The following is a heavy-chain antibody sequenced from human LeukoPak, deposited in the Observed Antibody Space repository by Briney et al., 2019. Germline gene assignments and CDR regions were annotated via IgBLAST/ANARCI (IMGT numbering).Heavy chain of an antibody. Sequence: SVKVSCKASGYTFTGYAISWVRQAPGQGLEWMGGIIPIFGTANYAQKFQGRVTITTDESTSTAYMGLSSLRSEDTAVYYCAREGWFGELGFDDAFDIWGQGTMVTVSS. J-gene: IGHJ3*02. D-gene: IGHD3-10*01. CDR2: IIPIFGTA. V-gene: IGHV1-69*05. CDR3: AREGWFGELGFDDAFDI. CDR1: GYTFTGYA.